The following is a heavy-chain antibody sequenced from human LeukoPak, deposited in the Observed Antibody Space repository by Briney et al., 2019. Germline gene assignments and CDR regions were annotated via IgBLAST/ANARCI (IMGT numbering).Heavy chain of an antibody. Sequence: PSETLSLTCTVSGGSISSYYWSWIRQPPGKGLEWIGYIYYSGSTNYNPSLKSRVTISVDTSKNQFSLKLSSVTAADTAVYYCARDSSGYLFDYWGQGTLVTVSS. D-gene: IGHD3-22*01. CDR2: IYYSGST. CDR3: ARDSSGYLFDY. CDR1: GGSISSYY. V-gene: IGHV4-59*12. J-gene: IGHJ4*02.